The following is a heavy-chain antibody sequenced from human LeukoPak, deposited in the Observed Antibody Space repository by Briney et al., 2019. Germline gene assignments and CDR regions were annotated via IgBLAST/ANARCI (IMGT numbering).Heavy chain of an antibody. CDR3: ARDRVYDSSGSPRPFDY. D-gene: IGHD3-22*01. CDR1: GYTFTSYG. Sequence: GASVKVSCKASGYTFTSYGIIWVRQAPGQGLEWMGWISAYNGNTNYAQKLQGRVTMTTDTSTSTAHMELRSLRSDDTAVYYCARDRVYDSSGSPRPFDYWGQGTLVTVSS. V-gene: IGHV1-18*01. CDR2: ISAYNGNT. J-gene: IGHJ4*02.